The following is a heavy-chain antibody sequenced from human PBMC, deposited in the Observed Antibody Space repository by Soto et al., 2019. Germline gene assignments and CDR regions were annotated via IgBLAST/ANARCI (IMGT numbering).Heavy chain of an antibody. CDR2: INAGNGNT. Sequence: QVQLVQSGAEEKKSGASVKVSCKASGYTFTSYAMHWVRQAPGQRLEWMGWINAGNGNTKYSQKFQGRVTITRDTSASTAYMEVSSLRSEDTAVYYCARDPRVYAGMDVWGQGTTVTVSS. CDR1: GYTFTSYA. J-gene: IGHJ6*02. V-gene: IGHV1-3*05. CDR3: ARDPRVYAGMDV. D-gene: IGHD2-8*01.